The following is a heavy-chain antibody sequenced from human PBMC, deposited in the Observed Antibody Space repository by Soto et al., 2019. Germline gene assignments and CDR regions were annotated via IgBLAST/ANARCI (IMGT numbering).Heavy chain of an antibody. CDR1: GGTFSSYT. CDR2: IIPILGIA. V-gene: IGHV1-69*08. J-gene: IGHJ4*02. Sequence: QVQLVQSGAEVKKPGSSVKVSCKASGGTFSSYTISWVRQAPGQGLEWMGRIIPILGIANYAQKFQGRVTITADKSTSTAYMELSSLRSEDTAVYYCARDHWDMTTVTTGMYYFDYWGQGTLVTVSS. CDR3: ARDHWDMTTVTTGMYYFDY. D-gene: IGHD4-17*01.